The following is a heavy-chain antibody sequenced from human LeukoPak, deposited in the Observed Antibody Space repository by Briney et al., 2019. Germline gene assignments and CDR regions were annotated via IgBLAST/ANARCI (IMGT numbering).Heavy chain of an antibody. CDR3: ARGRGSSWYYFDS. CDR2: IYTSGST. Sequence: SETLSLTCTVSGGSISSGSYYWSWIRQPAGKGLEWIGRIYTSGSTNYNPSLKSRVTISVDTSKNQFSLNLSSVTAADTAVYYCARGRGSSWYYFDSWGQGTLVTVSS. CDR1: GGSISSGSYY. V-gene: IGHV4-61*02. D-gene: IGHD6-13*01. J-gene: IGHJ4*02.